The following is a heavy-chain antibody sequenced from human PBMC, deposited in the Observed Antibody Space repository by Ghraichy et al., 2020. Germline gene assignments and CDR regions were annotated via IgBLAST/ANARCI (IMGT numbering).Heavy chain of an antibody. J-gene: IGHJ6*02. CDR3: ARGNKIMHLEWLQRRKNGMDV. V-gene: IGHV4-34*01. CDR1: GGSFSGYY. Sequence: SETLSLTCAVYGGSFSGYYWSWIRQPPGKGLEWIGEINHSGSTNYNPSLKSRVTISVDTSKNQFSLKLSSVTAADTAVYYCARGNKIMHLEWLQRRKNGMDVWGQGTTVTVSS. D-gene: IGHD3-3*01. CDR2: INHSGST.